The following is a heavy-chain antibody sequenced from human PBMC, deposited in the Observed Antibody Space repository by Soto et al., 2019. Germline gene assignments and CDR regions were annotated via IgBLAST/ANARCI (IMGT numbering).Heavy chain of an antibody. V-gene: IGHV1-46*01. Sequence: QVQLVQSGAEVKTPGASVKISCKASGFTFSTNYMHWVRQAPGQGLEWMGIINPNDGSTSNAHKFQGRVSMTSDTSSSTVYMELSSLRSEDTAVYYCARDVEDHYFDYCGQGTLVTVSS. CDR2: INPNDGST. CDR1: GFTFSTNY. D-gene: IGHD2-15*01. CDR3: ARDVEDHYFDY. J-gene: IGHJ4*02.